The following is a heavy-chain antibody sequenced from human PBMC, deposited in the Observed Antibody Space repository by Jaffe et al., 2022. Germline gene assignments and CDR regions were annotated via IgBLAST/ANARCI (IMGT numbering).Heavy chain of an antibody. CDR3: ARHRGRPRGRTSPFDY. D-gene: IGHD3-16*01. CDR1: GGSISSSSYY. J-gene: IGHJ4*02. V-gene: IGHV4-39*01. Sequence: QLQLQESGPGLVKPSETLSLTCTVSGGSISSSSYYWGWIRQPPGKGLEWIGSIYYSGSTYYNPSLKSRVTISVDTSKNQFSLKLSSVTAADTAVYYCARHRGRPRGRTSPFDYWGQGTLVTVSS. CDR2: IYYSGST.